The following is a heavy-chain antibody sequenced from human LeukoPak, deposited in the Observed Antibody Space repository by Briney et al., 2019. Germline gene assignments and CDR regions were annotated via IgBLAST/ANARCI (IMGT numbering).Heavy chain of an antibody. CDR1: GGSIGSSSYY. J-gene: IGHJ4*02. CDR2: IYYSGNT. CDR3: ARDTGDVGYFEY. V-gene: IGHV4-39*02. Sequence: SETLSLTCTVSGGSIGSSSYYWGWIRQPPGEGLEWIGSIYYSGNTYYNPSLKSRVTISVDTSKNQFSLKLSSVTAADTAVYYCARDTGDVGYFEYWGQGTLVTVSS. D-gene: IGHD3-10*01.